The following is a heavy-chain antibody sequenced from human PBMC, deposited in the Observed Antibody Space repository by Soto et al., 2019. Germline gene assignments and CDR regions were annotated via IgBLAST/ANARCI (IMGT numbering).Heavy chain of an antibody. V-gene: IGHV4-59*02. J-gene: IGHJ5*02. D-gene: IGHD3-22*01. Sequence: SETLSLTCTVSGASVNTGYWSWIRQPPGKGLEWIGFMYFAGSFNYNPSLSSRVTISVETSKNQFSMTLTSVTAADTAVYYCARSYYDSTGFAVDPWGQGSLVTVSS. CDR3: ARSYYDSTGFAVDP. CDR1: GASVNTGY. CDR2: MYFAGSF.